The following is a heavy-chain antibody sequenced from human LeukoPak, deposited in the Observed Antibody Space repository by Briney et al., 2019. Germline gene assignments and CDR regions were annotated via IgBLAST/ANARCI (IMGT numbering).Heavy chain of an antibody. V-gene: IGHV3-33*01. CDR1: GFTFSSYG. Sequence: GRSLRLSCAASGFTFSSYGMHWARQAPGKGLEWVAVIWYDGSNKYYADSVKGRFTISRDNSKNTLYLQMNSLRAEDTAVYYCARVGGSSGWPYYYYYGMDVWGQGTTVTVSS. J-gene: IGHJ6*02. CDR3: ARVGGSSGWPYYYYYGMDV. D-gene: IGHD6-19*01. CDR2: IWYDGSNK.